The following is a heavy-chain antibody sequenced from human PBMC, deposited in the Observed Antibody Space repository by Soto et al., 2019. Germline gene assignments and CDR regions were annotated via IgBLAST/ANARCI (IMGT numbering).Heavy chain of an antibody. Sequence: GGSLRLSCAVSGFTFSDYYMTWIRQAPGKGLEWVSYISSSTSHTNYADSVKGRFTISRDNAKNSLFLQMNSLRAEDTAVYYCARGRGAAADYFDFWGQGSLVTVSS. CDR3: ARGRGAAADYFDF. D-gene: IGHD6-13*01. CDR1: GFTFSDYY. V-gene: IGHV3-11*05. CDR2: ISSSTSHT. J-gene: IGHJ4*02.